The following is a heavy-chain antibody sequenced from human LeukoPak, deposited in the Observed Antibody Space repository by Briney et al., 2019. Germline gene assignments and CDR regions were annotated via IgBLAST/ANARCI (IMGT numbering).Heavy chain of an antibody. V-gene: IGHV3-74*01. Sequence: GGSLRLSCAASGFTFSSYWMHWVRQAPAKGLVWVSRIASDGSSTTYADSVKGRFSISRDNAKNTLYLQMNSLRVEDTAVYYCARGRPHGNDYWGQGTLVTVSS. CDR3: ARGRPHGNDY. D-gene: IGHD4-23*01. CDR2: IASDGSST. J-gene: IGHJ4*02. CDR1: GFTFSSYW.